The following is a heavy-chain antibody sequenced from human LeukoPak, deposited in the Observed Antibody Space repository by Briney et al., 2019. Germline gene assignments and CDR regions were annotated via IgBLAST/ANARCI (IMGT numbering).Heavy chain of an antibody. Sequence: GGSLRLSCAASGFTFSSYWMHWVRQAPGKGLVWVSRINSDGSSTSYADSVKGRFTISRDNAKNTLYLQMNSLRAEDTAVYYCARAYYDSSGNFDYWGQGTLVTVSS. CDR3: ARAYYDSSGNFDY. V-gene: IGHV3-74*01. CDR2: INSDGSST. CDR1: GFTFSSYW. J-gene: IGHJ4*02. D-gene: IGHD3-22*01.